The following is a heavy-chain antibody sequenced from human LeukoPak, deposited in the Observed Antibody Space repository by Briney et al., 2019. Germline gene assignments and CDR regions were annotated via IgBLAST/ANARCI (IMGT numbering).Heavy chain of an antibody. D-gene: IGHD3-10*01. Sequence: PSETLSLTCTVSGGSISSYYWSWIRQPPGKGLEWIAYIYYSGSTNYNPSLKSRVTISVDTSKNQFSLKLSSVTAADTAVYYCASRYGSGSSGTFDYWGQGTRVTGSS. CDR2: IYYSGST. CDR1: GGSISSYY. J-gene: IGHJ4*02. V-gene: IGHV4-59*01. CDR3: ASRYGSGSSGTFDY.